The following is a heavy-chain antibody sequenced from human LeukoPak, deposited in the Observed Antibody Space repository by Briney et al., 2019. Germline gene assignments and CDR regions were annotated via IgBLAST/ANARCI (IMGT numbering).Heavy chain of an antibody. CDR3: ARELSLFYDFWSGQGYYFDY. D-gene: IGHD3-3*01. V-gene: IGHV1-69*04. CDR1: GGTFSSYT. Sequence: GSSVKVSCKASGGTFSSYTISWVRQAPGQGLEWMGRIIPILGIANYAQKFQGRVTITADKSTSTAYMVLSSLRSEDTAVYYCARELSLFYDFWSGQGYYFDYWGQGTLVTVSS. J-gene: IGHJ4*02. CDR2: IIPILGIA.